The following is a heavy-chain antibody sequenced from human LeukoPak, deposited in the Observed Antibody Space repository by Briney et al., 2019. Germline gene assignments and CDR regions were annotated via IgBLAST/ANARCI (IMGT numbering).Heavy chain of an antibody. CDR1: GYTFTGYY. Sequence: ASVKVSCKASGYTFTGYYMQWVRQAPGQGLEWMGWINPNNGGTNYAQKFQGRVTMTRDMSTSTVYMELNSLRSDDTAVYYCASGVEVVAATPYNWFDPWGQGTLVTVSS. J-gene: IGHJ5*02. D-gene: IGHD2-15*01. CDR2: INPNNGGT. V-gene: IGHV1-2*02. CDR3: ASGVEVVAATPYNWFDP.